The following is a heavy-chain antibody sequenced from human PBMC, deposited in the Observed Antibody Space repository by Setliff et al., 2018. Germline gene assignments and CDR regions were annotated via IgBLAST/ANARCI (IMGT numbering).Heavy chain of an antibody. V-gene: IGHV1-18*01. CDR1: GYTFAKYG. Sequence: ASVKVSCKAFGYTFAKYGTGWVRQAPGQGLEWMGWISGYNGYTVYAQKLQGRVTLTTDTSTGTAYMEVRSLRSDDTAQYYCARDRAAIVVGPPTAAFDIWGQGTMVTVSS. CDR3: ARDRAAIVVGPPTAAFDI. J-gene: IGHJ3*02. CDR2: ISGYNGYT. D-gene: IGHD2-2*01.